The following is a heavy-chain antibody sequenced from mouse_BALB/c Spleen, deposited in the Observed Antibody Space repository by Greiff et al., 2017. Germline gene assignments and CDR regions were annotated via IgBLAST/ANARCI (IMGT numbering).Heavy chain of an antibody. CDR3: ARFYDYYAMDY. V-gene: IGHV1-63*02. CDR2: IYPGGGYT. CDR1: GYTFTNYW. Sequence: QVHVKQSGAELVRPGTSVKISCKASGYTFTNYWLGWVKQRPGHGLEWIGDIYPGGGYTNYNEKFKGKATLTADTSSSTAYMQLSSLTSEDSAVYFCARFYDYYAMDYWGQGTSVTVSS. D-gene: IGHD2-3*01. J-gene: IGHJ4*01.